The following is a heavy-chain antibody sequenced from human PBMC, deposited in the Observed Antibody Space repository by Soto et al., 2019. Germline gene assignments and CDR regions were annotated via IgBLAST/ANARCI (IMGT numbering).Heavy chain of an antibody. CDR3: ARVATINNWFDP. CDR1: GGSISSGGYY. CDR2: IYYSGST. V-gene: IGHV4-31*03. D-gene: IGHD5-12*01. J-gene: IGHJ5*02. Sequence: PSETLSLTCTVSGGSISSGGYYWSWIRQHPGKGLEWIGYIYYSGSTYYNPSLKSRVTISVDTSKNQFSLKLSSVTAADTAVYYCARVATINNWFDPWGQGTLVTVSS.